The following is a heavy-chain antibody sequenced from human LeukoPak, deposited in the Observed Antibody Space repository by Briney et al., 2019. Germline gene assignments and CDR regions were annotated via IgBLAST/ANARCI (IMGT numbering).Heavy chain of an antibody. CDR2: ISAYNGNT. CDR3: AKRTGSWSLDY. J-gene: IGHJ4*02. CDR1: GYTFTGYG. D-gene: IGHD6-13*01. V-gene: IGHV1-18*01. Sequence: GASVKVSCRASGYTFTGYGISWVRQAPGQGLEWMGWISAYNGNTNYAQKLQGRVTMTTDTSTSTAYMELNSLRAEDTAVYYCAKRTGSWSLDYWGQGTLVTVSS.